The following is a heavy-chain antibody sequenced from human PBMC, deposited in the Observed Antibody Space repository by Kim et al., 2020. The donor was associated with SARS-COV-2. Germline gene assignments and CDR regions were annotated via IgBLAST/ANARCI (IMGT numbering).Heavy chain of an antibody. CDR3: ARERRSSSWYNAFDI. CDR2: ISHSGST. CDR1: GYSISSGYY. D-gene: IGHD6-13*01. V-gene: IGHV4-38-2*02. J-gene: IGHJ3*02. Sequence: SETLSLTCTVSGYSISSGYYWGWIRQPPGKGLEWIGSISHSGSTYYNPSLESRVTISVDTSKNQFSLKLSSVTAADTAVYYCARERRSSSWYNAFDIWGQGTMVTVSS.